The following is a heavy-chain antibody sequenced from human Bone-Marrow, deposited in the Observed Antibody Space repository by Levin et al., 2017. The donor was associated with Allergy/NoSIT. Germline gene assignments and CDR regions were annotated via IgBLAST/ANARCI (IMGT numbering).Heavy chain of an antibody. D-gene: IGHD6-19*01. CDR1: GYSFTSYW. Sequence: GGSLRLSCKGSGYSFTSYWISWVRQMPGKGLEWMGRIDPSDSYTNYSPSFQGHVTISADKSISTAYLQWSSLKASDTAMYYCARRFIAVAESTVDYWGQGTLVTVSS. V-gene: IGHV5-10-1*01. CDR2: IDPSDSYT. CDR3: ARRFIAVAESTVDY. J-gene: IGHJ4*02.